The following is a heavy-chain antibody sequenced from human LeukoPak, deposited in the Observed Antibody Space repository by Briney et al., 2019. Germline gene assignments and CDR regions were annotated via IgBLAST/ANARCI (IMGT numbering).Heavy chain of an antibody. V-gene: IGHV1-2*06. CDR3: AREEMATIPFDY. Sequence: ASVKVSCKASGYTFTGYYMHWVRQAPGQGLEWMGRINPNSGGTNYAQKFQGRVTMTRDTSISTAYMELRRLRSDDTAVYYCAREEMATIPFDYWGQGTLVTVSS. D-gene: IGHD5-24*01. CDR2: INPNSGGT. J-gene: IGHJ4*02. CDR1: GYTFTGYY.